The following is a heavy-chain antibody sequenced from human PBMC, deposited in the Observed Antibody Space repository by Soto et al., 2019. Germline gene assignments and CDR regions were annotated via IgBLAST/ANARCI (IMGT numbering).Heavy chain of an antibody. CDR2: ISGSGGST. V-gene: IGHV3-23*01. J-gene: IGHJ6*03. CDR3: GKAVGPPVYYYYCCYMDV. CDR1: GFTFSSYA. Sequence: GGSLRLSCAASGFTFSSYAMSWVRQAPGKGLEWVSAISGSGGSTYYADSVKGRFTISRDNSKNTLYLQMNSLRAEDTAVYYCGKAVGPPVYYYYCCYMDVWGKGTTVTVSS.